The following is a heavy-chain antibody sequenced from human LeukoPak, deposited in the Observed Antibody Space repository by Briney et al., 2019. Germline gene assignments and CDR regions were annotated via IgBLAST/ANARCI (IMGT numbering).Heavy chain of an antibody. D-gene: IGHD6-19*01. CDR1: GFTFSGYA. J-gene: IGHJ4*02. CDR2: ISFDGSIK. CDR3: ARDLVAGTPDYFDY. V-gene: IGHV3-30-3*01. Sequence: PGRSLRLSCAASGFTFSGYAMHWVRQAPGKGLDWVAVISFDGSIKAYADSVKGQFTISRDNSKNTLYLQMNSLRPEDTAVYYCARDLVAGTPDYFDYWSQGTLVTVSS.